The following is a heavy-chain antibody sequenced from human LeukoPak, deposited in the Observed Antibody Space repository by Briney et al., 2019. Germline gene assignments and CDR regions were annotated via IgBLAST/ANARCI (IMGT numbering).Heavy chain of an antibody. CDR2: IIPIFGIA. J-gene: IGHJ4*02. Sequence: SVKVSCKASGGTFSSNAISWVRQAPGQGLEWMGRIIPIFGIANYAQKFQGRVTITADKSTSTAYMELSSLRSEDTAVYYCARDLKTIFGVVIPYFDYWGQGTLVTVSS. D-gene: IGHD3-3*01. V-gene: IGHV1-69*04. CDR1: GGTFSSNA. CDR3: ARDLKTIFGVVIPYFDY.